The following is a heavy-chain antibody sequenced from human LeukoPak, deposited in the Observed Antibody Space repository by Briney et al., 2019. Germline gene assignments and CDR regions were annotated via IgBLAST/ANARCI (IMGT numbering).Heavy chain of an antibody. CDR3: ARGRAAAALYYFDY. V-gene: IGHV3-7*01. CDR1: GFTFSSYW. J-gene: IGHJ4*02. Sequence: GGSLRLSCAASGFTFSSYWMSWVRQAPGKGLEWVANIKQDGSEKYYVDSVEGRFTISRDNAKNSLYLQMNSLRAEDTAVYYCARGRAAAALYYFDYWGQGTLVTVSS. CDR2: IKQDGSEK. D-gene: IGHD6-13*01.